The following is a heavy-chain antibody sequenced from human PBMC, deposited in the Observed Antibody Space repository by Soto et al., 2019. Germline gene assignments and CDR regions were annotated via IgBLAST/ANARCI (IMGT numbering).Heavy chain of an antibody. CDR2: ISLIGTYI. CDR1: GFSLINYN. Sequence: GGSLRLSCEVSGFSLINYNMNWVRQAPGKGLEWVSYISLIGTYISYADSVKGRFTISRDNAKNLLYLQMDSLRAEDTAVYYCARRGSEVTTGGGALDIWGQGTMVTVSS. V-gene: IGHV3-21*01. J-gene: IGHJ3*02. CDR3: ARRGSEVTTGGGALDI. D-gene: IGHD4-17*01.